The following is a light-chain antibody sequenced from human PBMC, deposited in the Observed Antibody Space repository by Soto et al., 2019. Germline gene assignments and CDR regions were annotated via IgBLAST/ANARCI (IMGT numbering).Light chain of an antibody. Sequence: QSALTQPASVSGSPGQSITISCTGTSCDVGGYNYVHWYQQHPGTAPKLIIYADNNRPSGVSDRFSGSKSGNTASLAISGLQAEDEADYYCRSYASSSTRVFGTGTKVTVL. V-gene: IGLV2-14*01. CDR3: RSYASSSTRV. CDR2: ADN. CDR1: SCDVGGYNY. J-gene: IGLJ1*01.